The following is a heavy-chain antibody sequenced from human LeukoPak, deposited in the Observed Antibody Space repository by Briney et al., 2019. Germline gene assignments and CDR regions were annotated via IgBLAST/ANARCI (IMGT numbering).Heavy chain of an antibody. CDR2: ISSSSSYI. V-gene: IGHV3-21*01. D-gene: IGHD3-10*01. J-gene: IGHJ6*03. CDR1: GFTFSSYS. CDR3: ARDGRSGSYYNPYYYYYYMDV. Sequence: GGSLRLSCAASGFTFSSYSMNWVRQAPGKGLEWVSSISSSSSYIYYADSVKGRFTISRDNAKNSLYLQINSLRAEDTAVYYCARDGRSGSYYNPYYYYYYMDVWGKGTTVTVSS.